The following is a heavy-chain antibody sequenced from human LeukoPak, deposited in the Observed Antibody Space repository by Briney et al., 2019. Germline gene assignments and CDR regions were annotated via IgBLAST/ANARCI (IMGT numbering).Heavy chain of an antibody. CDR3: ARSLVVPAANYYYYGMDV. V-gene: IGHV1-46*01. D-gene: IGHD2-2*01. CDR2: INPSGGST. CDR1: GYTFTSYY. Sequence: GASVKVSCKASGYTFTSYYMHWVRQAPGQGLEWMGIINPSGGSTSYAQKFQGRVTMTRDTSTSTVYMELSSLRSEDTAVYYCARSLVVPAANYYYYGMDVWGQGTTVTVSS. J-gene: IGHJ6*02.